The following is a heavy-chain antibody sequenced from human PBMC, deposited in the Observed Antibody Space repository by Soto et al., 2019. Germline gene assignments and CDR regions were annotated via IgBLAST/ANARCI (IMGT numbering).Heavy chain of an antibody. CDR2: INHSGST. CDR1: GGSFSGYY. V-gene: IGHV4-34*01. Sequence: QVQLQQWGAGLLKPSETLSLTCAVYGGSFSGYYWSWIRQPPGKGLEWIGEINHSGSTNYTPSLKSRVTISVDTSKNQFSLKLSSVTAADTAVYYCARVFDYYGSGRPSYYFDYWCQGTLVTVSS. CDR3: ARVFDYYGSGRPSYYFDY. D-gene: IGHD3-10*01. J-gene: IGHJ4*02.